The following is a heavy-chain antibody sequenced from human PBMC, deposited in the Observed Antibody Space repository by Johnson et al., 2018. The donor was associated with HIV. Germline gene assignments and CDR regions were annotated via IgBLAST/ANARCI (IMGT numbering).Heavy chain of an antibody. V-gene: IGHV3-9*01. CDR1: GFTFDDYA. J-gene: IGHJ3*02. CDR2: ISWNSGSI. CDR3: AREGGYSGYEGVGHTNDAFDI. D-gene: IGHD5-12*01. Sequence: VQLVESGGGLVQPGRSLRLSCAASGFTFDDYAMHWVRQAPGKGLEWVSGISWNSGSIGYVDAVKGRFTISRDNSKKTLYLQMNSLRAEDTAVYYCAREGGYSGYEGVGHTNDAFDIWGQGTMVTVSS.